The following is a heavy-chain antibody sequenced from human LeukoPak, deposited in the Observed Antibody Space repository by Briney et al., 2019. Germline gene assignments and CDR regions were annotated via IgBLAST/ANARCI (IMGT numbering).Heavy chain of an antibody. D-gene: IGHD3-10*01. CDR1: GFTFSSYG. CDR2: IKQDGSEK. Sequence: PGGSLRLSCAASGFTFSSYGMHWVRQAPGKGLEWVANIKQDGSEKYYVDSVKGRFTISRDNAKNSLYLQMNSLRAEDTAVYYCASTLLWFGELKEGGQGTLVTVSS. J-gene: IGHJ4*02. V-gene: IGHV3-7*01. CDR3: ASTLLWFGELKE.